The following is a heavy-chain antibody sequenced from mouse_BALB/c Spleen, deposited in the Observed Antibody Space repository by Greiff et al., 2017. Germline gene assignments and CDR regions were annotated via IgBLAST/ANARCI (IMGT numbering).Heavy chain of an antibody. J-gene: IGHJ3*01. CDR1: GFTFSSYA. CDR3: AREGATVEGAY. CDR2: ISSGGST. D-gene: IGHD1-1*01. Sequence: DVKLVESGGGLVKPGGSLKLSCAASGFTFSSYAMSWVRQTPEKRLEWVASISSGGSTYYPDSVKGRFTISRDNARNILYLQMSSLRSEDTAMYYCAREGATVEGAYWGQGTLVTVSA. V-gene: IGHV5-6-5*01.